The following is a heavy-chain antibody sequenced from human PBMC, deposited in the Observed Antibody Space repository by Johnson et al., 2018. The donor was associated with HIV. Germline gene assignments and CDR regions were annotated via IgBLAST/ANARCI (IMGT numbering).Heavy chain of an antibody. Sequence: GLVQPGGSLRLSCAASGFNVSSNYMSWVRQAPGKGLEWVSVIYSGGSTKYADSVRGRFTISRDNSKNTLYLQMNSLRAEDTAVYYCAREGDGGAFDIWGQGTMVTVSS. J-gene: IGHJ3*02. V-gene: IGHV3-66*01. D-gene: IGHD3-16*01. CDR2: IYSGGST. CDR1: GFNVSSNY. CDR3: AREGDGGAFDI.